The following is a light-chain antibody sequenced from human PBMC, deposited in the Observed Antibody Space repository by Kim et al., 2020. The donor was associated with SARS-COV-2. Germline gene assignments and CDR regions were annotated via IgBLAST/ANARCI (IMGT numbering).Light chain of an antibody. CDR3: CSYAGSSTFYV. Sequence: VTISCTGTSSDLGSYNLVSWYQQHPGKAPKLMIYEVSKRPSGVSNRFSGSKSGNTASLTISGLQAEDEADYYCCSYAGSSTFYVFGTGTKVTVL. CDR1: SSDLGSYNL. V-gene: IGLV2-23*02. CDR2: EVS. J-gene: IGLJ1*01.